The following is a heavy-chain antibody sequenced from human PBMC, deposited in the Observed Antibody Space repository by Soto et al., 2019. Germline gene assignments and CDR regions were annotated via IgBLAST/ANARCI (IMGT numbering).Heavy chain of an antibody. J-gene: IGHJ6*02. Sequence: PGGSLRLSCSASGFTFSSYAMHWVRQAPGKGLEYVSAISSNGGSTYYADSVKGRFTISRDNSKNTLYLQMSSLRAEDTAVYYCVKGNWRSGSGSYYNVVMYYYGMDVWGQGTTVTVSS. D-gene: IGHD3-10*01. V-gene: IGHV3-64D*08. CDR1: GFTFSSYA. CDR2: ISSNGGST. CDR3: VKGNWRSGSGSYYNVVMYYYGMDV.